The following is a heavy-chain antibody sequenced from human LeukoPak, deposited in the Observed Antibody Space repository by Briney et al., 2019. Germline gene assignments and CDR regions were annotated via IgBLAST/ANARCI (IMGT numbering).Heavy chain of an antibody. CDR3: ARDSAPGDTYGLLGIDS. CDR1: GYTFTGYY. J-gene: IGHJ4*02. CDR2: INPNSGGT. V-gene: IGHV1-2*02. D-gene: IGHD5-18*01. Sequence: GASVKVSCKASGYTFTGYYMHWVRQASGQGLEWMGWINPNSGGTNYAQKIQGRVTMTRDTSISTAYMELSRLRSDDTAVYYCARDSAPGDTYGLLGIDSWGQGTLVTVSS.